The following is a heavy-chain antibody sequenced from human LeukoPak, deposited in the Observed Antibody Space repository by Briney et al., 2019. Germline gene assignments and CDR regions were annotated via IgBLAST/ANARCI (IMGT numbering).Heavy chain of an antibody. Sequence: SETLSLTCAVYGGSFSGYYWSWIRQPPGKGLEWIGEINHSGSTNYNPSLKSRVTISVDTSKNQSSLKLSSVTAADTAVYYCAREGYCSGGSCYPEYFQHWGQGTLVTVSS. D-gene: IGHD2-15*01. CDR3: AREGYCSGGSCYPEYFQH. V-gene: IGHV4-34*01. CDR1: GGSFSGYY. J-gene: IGHJ1*01. CDR2: INHSGST.